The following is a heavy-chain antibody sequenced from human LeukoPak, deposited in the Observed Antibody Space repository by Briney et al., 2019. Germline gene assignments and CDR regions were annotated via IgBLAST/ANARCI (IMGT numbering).Heavy chain of an antibody. V-gene: IGHV1-2*02. D-gene: IGHD6-13*01. J-gene: IGHJ4*02. CDR3: ARDHSSSCQLLDY. Sequence: GASVKVSCKASGYSFTGYYMHWVRQAPGQGLEWMGWINPNSGGTNYAQKFQGRFTMTTDTSTNTANMELRSLRSDDTAVYYCARDHSSSCQLLDYWGQGTLVTISS. CDR2: INPNSGGT. CDR1: GYSFTGYY.